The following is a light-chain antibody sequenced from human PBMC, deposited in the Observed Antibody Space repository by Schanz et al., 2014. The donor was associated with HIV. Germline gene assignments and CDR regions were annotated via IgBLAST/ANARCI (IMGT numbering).Light chain of an antibody. J-gene: IGLJ3*02. CDR2: DVS. CDR3: SSYTSSSTL. Sequence: QSALTQPASVSGSPGQSITISCTGTSSDVGADNSVSWYQQHPGRAPRLLVYDVSKRPSGVPDRFSGSKSGNTASLTISGLQAEDEADYYCSSYTSSSTLFGGGTKLTVL. V-gene: IGLV2-14*03. CDR1: SSDVGADNS.